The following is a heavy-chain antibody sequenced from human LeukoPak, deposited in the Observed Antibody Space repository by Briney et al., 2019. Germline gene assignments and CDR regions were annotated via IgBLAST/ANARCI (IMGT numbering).Heavy chain of an antibody. D-gene: IGHD3-10*01. J-gene: IGHJ4*02. CDR2: FIPILGTA. Sequence: GASVKVSCKSSGGTLSNLAVSWVRQAPGQGLEWMGGFIPILGTANYAQKFQGRVTITADESTSTAYMELSSLRSEDTAVYYCARHGSGSYYKNWGQGTLVTVSS. V-gene: IGHV1-69*13. CDR3: ARHGSGSYYKN. CDR1: GGTLSNLA.